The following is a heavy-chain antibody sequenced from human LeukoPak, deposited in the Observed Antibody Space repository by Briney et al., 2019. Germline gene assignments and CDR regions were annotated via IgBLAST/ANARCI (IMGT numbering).Heavy chain of an antibody. CDR1: GFTFSSYG. CDR3: ARDSPLNDYGDLDY. V-gene: IGHV3-33*01. CDR2: IWYDGSNK. D-gene: IGHD4-17*01. Sequence: GGSLRLSCAASGFTFSSYGMHWVRQAPGKGLEWVAVIWYDGSNKHYADSVKGRFTISRDNSKNTLYLQMNSLRAEDTAVYYCARDSPLNDYGDLDYWGQGTLVTVSS. J-gene: IGHJ4*02.